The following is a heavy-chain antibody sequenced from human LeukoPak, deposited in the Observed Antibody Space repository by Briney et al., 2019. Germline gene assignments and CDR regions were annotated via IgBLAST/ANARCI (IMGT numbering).Heavy chain of an antibody. D-gene: IGHD3-3*01. V-gene: IGHV4-59*08. Sequence: PSETLSLTCTVSGGSITNFYWSWVRQPPGKRLEWLGFIYYTGSTTYNPSLERRVTISVDTSKNQFSLRLRSVTAADTAVYYCARFFGVVIMSACDIWGQGTMVTVSS. CDR3: ARFFGVVIMSACDI. CDR2: IYYTGST. J-gene: IGHJ3*02. CDR1: GGSITNFY.